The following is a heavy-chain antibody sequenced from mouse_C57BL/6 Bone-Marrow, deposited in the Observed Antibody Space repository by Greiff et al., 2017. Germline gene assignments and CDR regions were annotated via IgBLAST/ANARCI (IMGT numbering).Heavy chain of an antibody. Sequence: EVQRVESGGGLVKPGGSLTLSCAVSGFTFSDYGMHWVRQAPEKGLEWVAYISSGSSTLYYADTVKGRLTISRDNAKNTLFLQMTSLRSEDTAMYYCARPYYGNFYYAMDYWGQGTSVTVSS. D-gene: IGHD2-1*01. CDR1: GFTFSDYG. V-gene: IGHV5-17*01. CDR2: ISSGSSTL. J-gene: IGHJ4*01. CDR3: ARPYYGNFYYAMDY.